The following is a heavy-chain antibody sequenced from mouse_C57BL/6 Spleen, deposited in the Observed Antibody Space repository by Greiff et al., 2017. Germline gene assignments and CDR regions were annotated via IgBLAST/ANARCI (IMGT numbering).Heavy chain of an antibody. CDR2: IWSGGST. CDR3: ARKGGYPSYFDY. J-gene: IGHJ2*01. V-gene: IGHV2-2*01. D-gene: IGHD2-2*01. CDR1: GFSLTSYG. Sequence: QVQLKQSGPGLVQPSPSLSITCTVSGFSLTSYGVHWVRQSPGKGLEWLGVIWSGGSTGYNAAILSRLSNSKDNSKSQVFYKMNSLQADDTAIYYCARKGGYPSYFDYWGQGTTLTVSS.